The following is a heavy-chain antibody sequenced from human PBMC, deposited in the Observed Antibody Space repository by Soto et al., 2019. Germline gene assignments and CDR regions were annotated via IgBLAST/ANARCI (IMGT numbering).Heavy chain of an antibody. V-gene: IGHV4-39*01. CDR3: ARHATRPDGDDAFDI. Sequence: QLQLQESGPGLVKPSETLSLTCTVSGGSISSSSYYWGWIRQPPGKGLEWIGSIYYSGSTYYNPSLKSRVTISVDTSKNQFSLKLSSVTAADTAVYYCARHATRPDGDDAFDIWGQGTMVTVSS. CDR2: IYYSGST. D-gene: IGHD2-15*01. CDR1: GGSISSSSYY. J-gene: IGHJ3*02.